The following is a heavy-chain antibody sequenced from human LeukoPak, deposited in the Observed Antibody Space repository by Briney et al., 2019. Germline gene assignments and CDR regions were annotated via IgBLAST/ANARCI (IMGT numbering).Heavy chain of an antibody. CDR1: GFTFSTFA. V-gene: IGHV3-23*01. CDR2: ISGSGTST. Sequence: GGSLRLSCAASGFTFSTFAMSWVRQAPGKGLEWVSTISGSGTSTYFADSVKGRFTISRDNSKNTLYLQMNSLRAEDTAVYYCAKDPEQLIGYCSGGTCSLRYWGQGALVTVSS. J-gene: IGHJ4*02. CDR3: AKDPEQLIGYCSGGTCSLRY. D-gene: IGHD2-15*01.